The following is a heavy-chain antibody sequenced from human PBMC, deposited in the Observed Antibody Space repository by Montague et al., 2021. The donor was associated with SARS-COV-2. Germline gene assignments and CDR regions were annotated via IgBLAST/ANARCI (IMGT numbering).Heavy chain of an antibody. D-gene: IGHD6-19*01. CDR2: IKHDGSEK. Sequence: SLRLSCAASSFPFSDFCMNWVRQAPGKGLEWVADIKHDGSEKSYVDSVKGRFTISRDDAKNSLYLQMNSLRAEDTAVYYCARGSTGWYAIFGHYGMDVWGQGTTVTVSS. CDR1: SFPFSDFC. V-gene: IGHV3-7*01. CDR3: ARGSTGWYAIFGHYGMDV. J-gene: IGHJ6*02.